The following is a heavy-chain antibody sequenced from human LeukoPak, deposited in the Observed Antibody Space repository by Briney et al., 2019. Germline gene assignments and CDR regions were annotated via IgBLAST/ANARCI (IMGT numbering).Heavy chain of an antibody. D-gene: IGHD3/OR15-3a*01. V-gene: IGHV4-34*01. Sequence: SETLSLTCAVYGGSFSGYYWSWIRQPPGKGLEWIGEINHSGSTNYNPSLKSRVTIPVDTSKNQFSLKLSSVTAADTAVYYCARVMRIGTGYYTSTYNWFDPWGQGTLVTVSS. CDR1: GGSFSGYY. J-gene: IGHJ5*02. CDR2: INHSGST. CDR3: ARVMRIGTGYYTSTYNWFDP.